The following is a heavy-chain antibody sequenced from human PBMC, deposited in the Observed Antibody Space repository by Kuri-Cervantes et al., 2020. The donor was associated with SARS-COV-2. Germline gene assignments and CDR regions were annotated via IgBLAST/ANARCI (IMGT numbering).Heavy chain of an antibody. J-gene: IGHJ4*02. V-gene: IGHV3-30-3*01. CDR2: ISYDGSNK. CDR1: GFTFSSYA. CDR3: AGTTSGLAY. Sequence: GESLKISCAASGFTFSSYAMSWVRQAPGKGLEWVAVISYDGSNKYYADSVKGRFTISRDNSKNTLYLQMNSLRAEDTAVYYCAGTTSGLAYWGQGTLVTVSS. D-gene: IGHD4-17*01.